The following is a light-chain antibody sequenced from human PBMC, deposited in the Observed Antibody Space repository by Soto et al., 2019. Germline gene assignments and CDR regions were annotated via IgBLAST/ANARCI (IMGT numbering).Light chain of an antibody. CDR1: QGVSSY. CDR2: GAS. Sequence: IVLTHSPATLSLSPWERATLSCRASQGVSSYLAWYQQKPGQAPRLLIYGASNRATGIPDRFSGSGSGTDFTLTISRLEPEDFAVYYCQQYDSSPRKFGQGTKVDIK. J-gene: IGKJ1*01. V-gene: IGKV3-20*01. CDR3: QQYDSSPRK.